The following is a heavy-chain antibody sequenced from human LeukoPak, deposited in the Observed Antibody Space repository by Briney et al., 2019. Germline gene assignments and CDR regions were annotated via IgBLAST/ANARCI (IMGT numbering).Heavy chain of an antibody. CDR3: ARDNDSGDPPHFDY. D-gene: IGHD3-10*01. V-gene: IGHV1-69*06. Sequence: SVKVSCKASGGTFSSYAISWVRQAPGQGIDLMGGIIPIFGTANYAQKLSVRATISSDKSTRTAYMELSSLRSEDTAVYYCARDNDSGDPPHFDYWGQGTLVTVSS. J-gene: IGHJ4*02. CDR1: GGTFSSYA. CDR2: IIPIFGTA.